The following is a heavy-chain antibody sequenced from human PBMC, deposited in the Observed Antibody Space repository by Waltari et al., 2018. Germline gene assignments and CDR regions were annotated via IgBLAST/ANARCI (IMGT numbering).Heavy chain of an antibody. Sequence: QVQLQESGPGLVKPSETLSLTCTVSGGSISSYYWSWIRQPAGKGLEWIGRIYTSGSTNYNPSLKSRVTMSVDTSKNQFSLKLSSVTAADTAVYYCARGYSPLNIVVVPAATAGNWFDPWGQGTLVTVSS. CDR1: GGSISSYY. V-gene: IGHV4-4*07. CDR2: IYTSGST. CDR3: ARGYSPLNIVVVPAATAGNWFDP. J-gene: IGHJ5*02. D-gene: IGHD2-2*01.